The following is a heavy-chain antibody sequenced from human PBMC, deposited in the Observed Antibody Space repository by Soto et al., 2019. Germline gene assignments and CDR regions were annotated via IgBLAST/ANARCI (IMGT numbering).Heavy chain of an antibody. V-gene: IGHV3-30*18. J-gene: IGHJ4*02. CDR1: GFTFSSYG. Sequence: QVQLVESGGGVVQPGRSLRLSCAASGFTFSSYGMHWVGQAPGKGLEWVAVISYEGSNKYYADSVKGRFTIARDNSKNTLYLQMNSLRAEDTAVYYWAKDPSLGMTTVVTFDYWGQGTLVTVSS. CDR3: AKDPSLGMTTVVTFDY. CDR2: ISYEGSNK. D-gene: IGHD4-17*01.